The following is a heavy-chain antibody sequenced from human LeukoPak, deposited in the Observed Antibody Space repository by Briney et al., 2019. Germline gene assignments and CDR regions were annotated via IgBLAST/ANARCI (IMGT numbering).Heavy chain of an antibody. J-gene: IGHJ4*02. V-gene: IGHV4-34*01. CDR3: ARRSYDFWSSYQLFDY. CDR1: GGSFSGYY. CDR2: INHSGST. Sequence: SETLSLTCAVYGGSFSGYYWSWIRQPPGKGLEWIGEINHSGSTNYNPSPKSRVTISVDTSKNQFSLKLSSVTAADTAVYYCARRSYDFWSSYQLFDYWGQGTLVTVSS. D-gene: IGHD3-3*01.